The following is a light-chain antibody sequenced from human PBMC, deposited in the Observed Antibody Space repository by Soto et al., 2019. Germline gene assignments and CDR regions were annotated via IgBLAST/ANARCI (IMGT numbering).Light chain of an antibody. Sequence: NFMLTQPHSVSGSPGKTVTISCSRSSGSIATHYVQWYQLRPGSAPTTVIYEDKQRPSGVPDRFSGSIDRSSNSAPLNISGLKTEDEADYFCQSFDSANLVVFGGGTKLTVL. CDR2: EDK. J-gene: IGLJ2*01. CDR1: SGSIATHY. V-gene: IGLV6-57*04. CDR3: QSFDSANLVV.